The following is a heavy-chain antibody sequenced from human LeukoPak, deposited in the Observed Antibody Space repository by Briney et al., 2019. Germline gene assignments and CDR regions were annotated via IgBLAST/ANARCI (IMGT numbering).Heavy chain of an antibody. Sequence: SETLSLTCAVYGGSFSGYYWSWIRQPPGKGLEWIGEINHSGSTNYNPSLESRVTISVDTSKNQFSLKLSSVTAADTAVYYCARQYYYGSGSYYVYYYYYGMDVWGQGTTVTVSS. CDR3: ARQYYYGSGSYYVYYYYYGMDV. CDR2: INHSGST. J-gene: IGHJ6*02. V-gene: IGHV4-34*01. D-gene: IGHD3-10*01. CDR1: GGSFSGYY.